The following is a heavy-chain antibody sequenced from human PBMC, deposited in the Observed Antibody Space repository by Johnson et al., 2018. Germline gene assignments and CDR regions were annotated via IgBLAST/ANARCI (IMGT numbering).Heavy chain of an antibody. CDR1: GFTFSSYW. CDR2: INSDGTSI. D-gene: IGHD3-22*01. J-gene: IGHJ1*01. CDR3: ASTLRGHYDSSGYYMGEYFQH. Sequence: VQLQESGGGLVQPGGSLGLSCAASGFTFSSYWMHWVRQAPGKGLVWVSRINSDGTSIGYVESVKGRFTISRDKAKNTLHLQMNSLRAEETAVYYCASTLRGHYDSSGYYMGEYFQHWGQGTLVTVSS. V-gene: IGHV3-74*01.